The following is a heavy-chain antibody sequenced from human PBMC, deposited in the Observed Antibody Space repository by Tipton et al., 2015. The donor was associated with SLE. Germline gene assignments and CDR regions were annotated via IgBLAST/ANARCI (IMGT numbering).Heavy chain of an antibody. CDR1: GDSFSSYF. Sequence: TLSLTCSVSGDSFSSYFWTWVRQPPGKGLEWIGRIYTSGSTNYNPSLKSRVTISVDTSKNQFSLRLSSVTAADTAVYYCARLQEGYKYIYGMDVWGQGITVTV. V-gene: IGHV4-4*07. CDR2: IYTSGST. D-gene: IGHD5-24*01. J-gene: IGHJ6*02. CDR3: ARLQEGYKYIYGMDV.